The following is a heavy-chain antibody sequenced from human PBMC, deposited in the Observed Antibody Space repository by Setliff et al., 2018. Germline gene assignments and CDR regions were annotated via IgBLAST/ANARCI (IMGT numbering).Heavy chain of an antibody. CDR2: IYTSGST. CDR1: GGSISSGSYY. V-gene: IGHV4-61*09. CDR3: ARKYSSSWYWTWIYYFDY. D-gene: IGHD6-13*01. J-gene: IGHJ4*02. Sequence: PSETLSLTCTVSGGSISSGSYYWSWIRQPAGKGLEWIGHIYTSGSTNYNPSLKSRVTISVDTSKNQFSLKLSSVTAADTAVYYCARKYSSSWYWTWIYYFDYWDQGTLVTVSS.